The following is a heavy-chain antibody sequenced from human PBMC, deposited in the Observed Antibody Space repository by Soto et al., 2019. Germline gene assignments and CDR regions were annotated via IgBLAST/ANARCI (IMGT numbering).Heavy chain of an antibody. CDR1: GGTFSSYA. CDR3: AGVGILVVVAAD. D-gene: IGHD2-15*01. Sequence: SVKVSCKASGGTFSSYAISWVRQAPGQGLEWMGGIIPIFGTANYAQKFQGRVTITADESTSTAYMELSSLRSEDTAVYYCAGVGILVVVAADWGQGTLVTVSS. V-gene: IGHV1-69*13. J-gene: IGHJ4*02. CDR2: IIPIFGTA.